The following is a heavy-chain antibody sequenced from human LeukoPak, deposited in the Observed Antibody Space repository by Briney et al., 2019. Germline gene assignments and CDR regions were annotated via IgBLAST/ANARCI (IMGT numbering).Heavy chain of an antibody. CDR3: ARDISGWYSGGYFRMDV. CDR1: GFTFSSHW. J-gene: IGHJ6*02. Sequence: SGGSLRLSCAASGFTFSSHWMHWVRQAPGKGLVWVSRINSDGSSISYADSVKGRFTISRDNAKNTLYLQMNSLRAEDTAVYYCARDISGWYSGGYFRMDVWGQGTTVTVSS. V-gene: IGHV3-74*01. D-gene: IGHD6-19*01. CDR2: INSDGSSI.